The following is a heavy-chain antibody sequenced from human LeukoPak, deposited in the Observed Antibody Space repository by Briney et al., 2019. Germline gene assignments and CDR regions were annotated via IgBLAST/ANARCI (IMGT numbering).Heavy chain of an antibody. D-gene: IGHD2-21*02. CDR1: GGSISSYS. Sequence: SETLSLTCTVSGGSISSYSWSWIRQPAGKGLEWIGRIFASGSTKYNPSLKSRVTMSVETSKNQFSLKLNSVTAADTAMYYRAKSDGYGLIDYLGQGTLVTVSS. CDR3: AKSDGYGLIDY. CDR2: IFASGST. V-gene: IGHV4-4*07. J-gene: IGHJ4*02.